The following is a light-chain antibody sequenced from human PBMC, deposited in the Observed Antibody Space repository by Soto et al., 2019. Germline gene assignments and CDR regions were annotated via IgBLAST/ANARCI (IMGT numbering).Light chain of an antibody. CDR1: QSISDR. J-gene: IGKJ1*01. Sequence: VVMTQSPATLSVSPGERATLSCRASQSISDRLAWYHQRPGQAPRLLIYSASARATGVPARFSGSGSGTEFTLTISSLQSEDFGVYYCQQYNYWWTFGQGNKVDIK. CDR2: SAS. V-gene: IGKV3-15*01. CDR3: QQYNYWWT.